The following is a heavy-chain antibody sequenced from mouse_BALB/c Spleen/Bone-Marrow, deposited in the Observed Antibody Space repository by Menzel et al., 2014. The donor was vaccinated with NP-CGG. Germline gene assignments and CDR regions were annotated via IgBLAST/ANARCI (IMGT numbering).Heavy chain of an antibody. J-gene: IGHJ3*01. Sequence: EVHLVESGGDLVKPGGSLKLSCAASGFTFSSYGMSWVRQTPDKRLEWVGTINNGGTYTYYPDSVKGRFTISRDNAKNTLYLQMSSLKPEDTAMYYCALNWDSAYWGQGTLVTVSA. CDR3: ALNWDSAY. CDR2: INNGGTYT. D-gene: IGHD4-1*02. V-gene: IGHV5-6*01. CDR1: GFTFSSYG.